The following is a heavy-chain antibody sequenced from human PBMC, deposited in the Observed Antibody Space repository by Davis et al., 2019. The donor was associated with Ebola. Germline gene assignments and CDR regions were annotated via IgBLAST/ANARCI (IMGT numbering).Heavy chain of an antibody. V-gene: IGHV4-34*01. J-gene: IGHJ4*02. D-gene: IGHD6-19*01. CDR3: ARGPSVAGWDY. CDR2: INHSGST. CDR1: GGSFSGYY. Sequence: GSLRLSCAVYGGSFSGYYWCWIRQPPGTGLEWIGEINHSGSTNYNPSLKSRVTMSVDTSKNQFSLKLSSVTAADTAVYYCARGPSVAGWDYWGQGTLVTVSS.